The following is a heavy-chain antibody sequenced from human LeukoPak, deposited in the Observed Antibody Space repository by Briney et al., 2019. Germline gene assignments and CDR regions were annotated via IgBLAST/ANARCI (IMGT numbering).Heavy chain of an antibody. CDR3: ARVGYCSSTSCYGPGP. D-gene: IGHD2-2*01. Sequence: GGSLRLSCAASGFTFSDYYMTWIRQAPGKGLEWVSYISSSGITIYYADSVKGRFTISRDNAKNSLYLQMNSLRAEDTAVYYCARVGYCSSTSCYGPGPWGQGTLVTVSS. V-gene: IGHV3-11*04. CDR2: ISSSGITI. CDR1: GFTFSDYY. J-gene: IGHJ5*02.